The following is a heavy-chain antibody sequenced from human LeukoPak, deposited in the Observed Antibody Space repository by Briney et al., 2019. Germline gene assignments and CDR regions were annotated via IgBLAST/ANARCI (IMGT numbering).Heavy chain of an antibody. CDR2: INPNSGGT. V-gene: IGHV1-2*02. Sequence: AASVKVSCKASGYTFTGYYMHWVRQAPGQGLEWMGWINPNSGGTNYARKFQGRVTMTRDTSISTAYMELSRLRSDDTAVYYCAREMVVFGVVRGAFDIWGQGTMVTVSS. J-gene: IGHJ3*02. CDR1: GYTFTGYY. CDR3: AREMVVFGVVRGAFDI. D-gene: IGHD3-3*01.